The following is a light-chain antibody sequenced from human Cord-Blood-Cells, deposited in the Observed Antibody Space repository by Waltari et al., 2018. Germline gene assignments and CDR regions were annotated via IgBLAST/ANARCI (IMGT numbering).Light chain of an antibody. CDR3: QQSYSTPYS. CDR1: QSISSY. CDR2: TAS. J-gene: IGKJ2*03. Sequence: DIQMTQSPSSLSASVGDRVTITCRASQSISSYLNWYQQKPGKAPKLLIYTASSLQSGVPSRSSGSGSGTDFTLTISSRQPEDFATYYCQQSYSTPYSSGQGTKLEIK. V-gene: IGKV1-39*01.